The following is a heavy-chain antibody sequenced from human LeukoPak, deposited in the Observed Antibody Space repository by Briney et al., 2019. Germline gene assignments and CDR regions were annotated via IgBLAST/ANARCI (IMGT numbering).Heavy chain of an antibody. CDR2: IRYDGSNK. Sequence: GGSLRLSCAASGFTFSSYGMHWVRQAPGKGLEWVAFIRYDGSNKYYADSVKGRFTISRDNSKNTLYLQMNSLRAEDTAVYYCAKDPLRIAAAGSFDYWGQGTLVTVSS. CDR3: AKDPLRIAAAGSFDY. CDR1: GFTFSSYG. D-gene: IGHD6-13*01. J-gene: IGHJ4*02. V-gene: IGHV3-30*02.